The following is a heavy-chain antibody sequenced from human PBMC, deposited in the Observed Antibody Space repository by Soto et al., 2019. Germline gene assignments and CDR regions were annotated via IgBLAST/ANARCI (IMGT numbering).Heavy chain of an antibody. V-gene: IGHV3-23*01. CDR2: ISGSGGST. CDR1: GFTFSSYA. Sequence: GGSLRLSCAASGFTFSSYAMSWVRQAPGKGLEWVSAISGSGGSTYYADSVKGRFTISRDNSKNTLYLQMNSLRAEDTAVYYCAKLRPGIVATILGNDAFDIWGQGTMVTVSS. CDR3: AKLRPGIVATILGNDAFDI. J-gene: IGHJ3*02. D-gene: IGHD5-12*01.